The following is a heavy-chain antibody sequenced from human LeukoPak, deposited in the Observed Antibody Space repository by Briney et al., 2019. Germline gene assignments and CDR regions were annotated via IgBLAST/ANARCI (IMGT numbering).Heavy chain of an antibody. CDR3: ARGKYSYGFYFDY. J-gene: IGHJ4*02. Sequence: GGSLRLSCAASGFTVSTNYMSWVRQAPGKGLEWVSVIYSGGSTYYADSVKGRFTISRDNSKNTLYLQMNSLRDEDTAVYYCARGKYSYGFYFDYWGQGTLVTVSS. CDR2: IYSGGST. V-gene: IGHV3-53*01. CDR1: GFTVSTNY. D-gene: IGHD5-18*01.